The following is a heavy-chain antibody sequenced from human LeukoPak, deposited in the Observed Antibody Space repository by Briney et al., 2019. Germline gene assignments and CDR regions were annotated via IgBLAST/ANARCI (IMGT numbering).Heavy chain of an antibody. CDR1: GFTFSGYA. CDR2: ISSDGRDK. J-gene: IGHJ4*02. CDR3: ARDLRRFAAYYFDY. V-gene: IGHV3-30*03. Sequence: PGGSLRLSCAASGFTFSGYAIHWVRQAPGKALEWVAVISSDGRDKHHADSVKGRFTISRDNSKNTLYLQTNSLRAEDTAVYYCARDLRRFAAYYFDYWGQGTPVTVSS. D-gene: IGHD5/OR15-5a*01.